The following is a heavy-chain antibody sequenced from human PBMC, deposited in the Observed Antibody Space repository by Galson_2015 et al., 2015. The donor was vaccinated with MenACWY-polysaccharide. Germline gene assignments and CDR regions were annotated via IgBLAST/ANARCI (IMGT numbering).Heavy chain of an antibody. CDR1: GFTFSDYA. Sequence: SLRLSCAGSGFTFSDYAIHWVRQAPGKGLEWVAVISFDGQYSGFADSVRGRFTISRDNSIDTVYLQMNGLRIEDTAVYHCARGRYMGPDSDFAPRGQGTLVAVSS. D-gene: IGHD6-19*01. CDR2: ISFDGQYS. V-gene: IGHV3-30*04. CDR3: ARGRYMGPDSDFAP. J-gene: IGHJ5*02.